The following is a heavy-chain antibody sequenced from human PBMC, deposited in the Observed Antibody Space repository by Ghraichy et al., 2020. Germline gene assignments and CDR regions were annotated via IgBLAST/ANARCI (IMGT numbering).Heavy chain of an antibody. CDR3: ARVNGWYFDI. D-gene: IGHD1-1*01. CDR2: IYYDGYS. CDR1: GGSISTYH. Sequence: SETLSLTCTVSGGSISTYHWSWIRQPPGKGLEWLGYIYYDGYSNYIPSLKSRLTFSIDRLKNQFSLNLKSVTAADTAVYYCARVNGWYFDIWGRGTLVTVSS. V-gene: IGHV4-59*01. J-gene: IGHJ2*01.